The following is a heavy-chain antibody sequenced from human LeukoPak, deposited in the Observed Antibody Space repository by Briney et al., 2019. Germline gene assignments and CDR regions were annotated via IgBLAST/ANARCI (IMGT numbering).Heavy chain of an antibody. J-gene: IGHJ4*02. CDR3: ARLKRGSYADY. Sequence: SETLSLTCAVYGGSFSGYYWSWIRQPPGKGLEWIGEINHSGSTNYNPSLKSRVTISVDTSKNQFSLKLSSVTAAGTAVYYCARLKRGSYADYWGQGTLVTVSS. D-gene: IGHD1-26*01. CDR1: GGSFSGYY. V-gene: IGHV4-34*01. CDR2: INHSGST.